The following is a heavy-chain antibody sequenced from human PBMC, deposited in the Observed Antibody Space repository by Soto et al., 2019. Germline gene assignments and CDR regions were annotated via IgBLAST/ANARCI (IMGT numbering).Heavy chain of an antibody. CDR3: ARKILGSTSRPNYWYFDL. CDR2: ISGGGDAA. J-gene: IGHJ2*01. V-gene: IGHV3-23*01. D-gene: IGHD2-2*01. Sequence: EVHLLESGGGLVQPGGSLRLSCAGSGFTFINYAMNWVRQAPGKGLEWVSSISGGGDAAFFPYSVRGRFTISRDNSQNPVTLQMNRLGVDDTAVYYCARKILGSTSRPNYWYFDLWGRGTLVTVSS. CDR1: GFTFINYA.